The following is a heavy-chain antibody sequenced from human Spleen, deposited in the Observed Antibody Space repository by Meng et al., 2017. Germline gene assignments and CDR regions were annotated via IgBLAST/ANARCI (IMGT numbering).Heavy chain of an antibody. D-gene: IGHD1-1*01. J-gene: IGHJ4*02. Sequence: GGSLRLSCAASGFTFSSYWMSWVRQAPGKGLEWVSTLTESGTYYADPVKGRFTISRDNSKNTLYLQMNSLRAEDTAIYYCAKDPPYNWNDDRDYLDYWGQGTLVTVSS. V-gene: IGHV3-23*01. CDR3: AKDPPYNWNDDRDYLDY. CDR2: LTESGT. CDR1: GFTFSSYW.